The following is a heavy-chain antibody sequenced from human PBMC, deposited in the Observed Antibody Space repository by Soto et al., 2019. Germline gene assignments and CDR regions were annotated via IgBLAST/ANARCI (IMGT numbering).Heavy chain of an antibody. Sequence: ASVKVSCKASGYTFTSYYMHWVRQAPGQGLEWMGIINPSGGSTSYAQKFQGRVTMTRDTSTSTVYMELSSLRSEDTAVYYCARVTAAGKDYYYYGMDVWGQGTTVTVSS. J-gene: IGHJ6*02. CDR2: INPSGGST. CDR1: GYTFTSYY. V-gene: IGHV1-46*01. D-gene: IGHD6-13*01. CDR3: ARVTAAGKDYYYYGMDV.